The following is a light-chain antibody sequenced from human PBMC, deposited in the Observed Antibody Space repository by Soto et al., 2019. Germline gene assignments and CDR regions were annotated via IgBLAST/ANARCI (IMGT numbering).Light chain of an antibody. CDR3: QQYDTYSP. Sequence: IQLAQSPATLSVSVGARVTITCRASQSIGSWLAWYQLKPGKAPKLLIYKASSLESGVPSRFSGSGSGTEFTLTINSLQPDDFATYYCQQYDTYSPFGGGTKVEIK. CDR1: QSIGSW. CDR2: KAS. V-gene: IGKV1-5*03. J-gene: IGKJ4*02.